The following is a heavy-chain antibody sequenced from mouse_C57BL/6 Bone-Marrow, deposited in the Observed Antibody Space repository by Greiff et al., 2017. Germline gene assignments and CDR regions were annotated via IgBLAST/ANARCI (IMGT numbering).Heavy chain of an antibody. J-gene: IGHJ2*01. CDR3: AREGATGTDY. D-gene: IGHD4-1*02. CDR1: GYTFTSYW. Sequence: VQLQQPGAELVMPGASVKLSCKASGYTFTSYWMHWVKQRPGQGLEWIGEIDPSDSYTNYNQKFKGKYTLTVDKSSNTAYMQLSSLTSEDSAVYYCAREGATGTDYWGQGTTLTVSS. CDR2: IDPSDSYT. V-gene: IGHV1-69*01.